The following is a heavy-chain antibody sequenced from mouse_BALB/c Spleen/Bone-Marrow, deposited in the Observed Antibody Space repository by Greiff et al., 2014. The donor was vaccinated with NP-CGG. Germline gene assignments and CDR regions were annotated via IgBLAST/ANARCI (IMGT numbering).Heavy chain of an antibody. Sequence: VQLQQSGPGLVKPGASVKMSCKASGYAFTDFYMKWVKQSHGKSLDWIGDINPKNGGTSYNQKFRVKATLTVDKSSSTAYMQHNSLTSKDAAVYYCARPLYGHLLAYWGPGTLVTVSA. V-gene: IGHV1-26*01. J-gene: IGHJ3*01. D-gene: IGHD1-1*02. CDR3: ARPLYGHLLAY. CDR1: GYAFTDFY. CDR2: INPKNGGT.